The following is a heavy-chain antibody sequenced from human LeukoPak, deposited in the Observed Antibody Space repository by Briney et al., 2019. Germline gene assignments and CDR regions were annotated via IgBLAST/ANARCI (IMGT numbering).Heavy chain of an antibody. D-gene: IGHD2-15*01. CDR2: INHSGST. CDR1: SGSFSDNF. Sequence: SETLSLTCAVSSGSFSDNFWSWIRQSPGKGLEWIGEINHSGSTNYNPSLKSRVTISVDTSKNQFSLKLSSVTAADTAVYYCARGRVGFYYYMDVWGKGTTVTVFS. J-gene: IGHJ6*03. V-gene: IGHV4-34*01. CDR3: ARGRVGFYYYMDV.